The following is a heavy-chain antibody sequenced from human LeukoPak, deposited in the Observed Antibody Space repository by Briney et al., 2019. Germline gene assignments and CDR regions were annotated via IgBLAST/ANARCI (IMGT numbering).Heavy chain of an antibody. Sequence: GGSLRLSCAASGFTFSSYSMNWVRQAPGKGLEWVSYISSSSIYIYYADSVKGRFTISRDNAKNSLYLQMNSLRAEDTAVYYCARVGATRGIVVDPFDYWGQGTLVSVSS. D-gene: IGHD3-22*01. J-gene: IGHJ4*02. V-gene: IGHV3-21*05. CDR2: ISSSSIYI. CDR1: GFTFSSYS. CDR3: ARVGATRGIVVDPFDY.